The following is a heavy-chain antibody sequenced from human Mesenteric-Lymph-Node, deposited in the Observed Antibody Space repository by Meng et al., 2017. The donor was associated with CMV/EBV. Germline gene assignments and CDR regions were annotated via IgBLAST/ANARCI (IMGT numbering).Heavy chain of an antibody. D-gene: IGHD3-10*01. J-gene: IGHJ4*02. Sequence: YSFTSYWIGWVRQMHGKCLEWMGIIYPGDSDTRYSPSFQGQVTISADKSISTAYLQWSSLKASDTAMYYCARLLLWFGELLGPFDYWGQGTLVTVSS. CDR2: IYPGDSDT. CDR3: ARLLLWFGELLGPFDY. V-gene: IGHV5-51*01. CDR1: YSFTSYW.